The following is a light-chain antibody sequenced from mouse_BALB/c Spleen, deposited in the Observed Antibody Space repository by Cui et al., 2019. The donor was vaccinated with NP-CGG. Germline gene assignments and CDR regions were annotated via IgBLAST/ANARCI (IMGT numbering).Light chain of an antibody. V-gene: IGLV1*01. J-gene: IGLJ1*01. CDR1: IGAVTTSNY. Sequence: QAVVTQESALTTSPGETVTLTCRSSIGAVTTSNYANWVQEKPDHLFTGLIGGTNNRVPGVPARFSGSLIGDKAALTITGAQTDDEAIYFCALWYSNHWVFGGGTKLTVL. CDR3: ALWYSNHWV. CDR2: GTN.